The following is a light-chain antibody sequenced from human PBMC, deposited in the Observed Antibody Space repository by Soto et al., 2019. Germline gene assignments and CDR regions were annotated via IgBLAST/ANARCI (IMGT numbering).Light chain of an antibody. CDR2: AAS. J-gene: IGKJ3*01. CDR3: QEYSKWPLFT. Sequence: EIVVTQSPGILSVSPGDRATLSCRASQSVGRNLAWYQQKPGQAPTLLIYAASTRATGLPARFSGSGSGTAFTLTISSLQSEDFAVYYCQEYSKWPLFTFGPGNRVDIK. V-gene: IGKV3-15*01. CDR1: QSVGRN.